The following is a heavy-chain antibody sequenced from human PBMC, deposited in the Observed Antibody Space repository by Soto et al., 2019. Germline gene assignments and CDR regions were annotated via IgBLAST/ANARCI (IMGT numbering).Heavy chain of an antibody. CDR3: AKNVLDRYSTSEY. D-gene: IGHD6-6*01. V-gene: IGHV3-23*01. CDR2: ISGNGGRT. J-gene: IGHJ4*02. CDR1: GFTFSSYA. Sequence: LRLSCAASGFTFSSYAMSWVRQAPGKGLEWVSAISGNGGRTYYADSVKGRFTISRDNSKNTLYLQMNSLRAEDTAVYFCAKNVLDRYSTSEYWGQGTLVTVSS.